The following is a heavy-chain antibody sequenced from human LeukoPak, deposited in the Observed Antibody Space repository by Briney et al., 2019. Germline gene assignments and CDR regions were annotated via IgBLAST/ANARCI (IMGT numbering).Heavy chain of an antibody. CDR2: ISISDSTI. Sequence: GGSRRLSCAASGFTFSSYEMNWVRQAPGKGLEWVSYISISDSTIYYADSVKGRFTVSRDNAKNSLYLQMSSLRAEDTAVYYCAREDSYGSEGFDSWGQGTLVTVSS. D-gene: IGHD5-18*01. CDR3: AREDSYGSEGFDS. V-gene: IGHV3-48*03. J-gene: IGHJ4*02. CDR1: GFTFSSYE.